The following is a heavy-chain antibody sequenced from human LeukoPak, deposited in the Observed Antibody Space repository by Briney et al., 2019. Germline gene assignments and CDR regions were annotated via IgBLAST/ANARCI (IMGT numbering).Heavy chain of an antibody. CDR2: IYSGGST. Sequence: GGSLRLSCAASGFTVSSNYMSWVRQAPGKGLEWVSVIYSGGSTYYADSVKGRFTISRDNSKNTLYLQMNSLRAEDTAVYYCAKDISGGYELAFDYWGQGTLVTVSS. J-gene: IGHJ4*02. V-gene: IGHV3-66*01. D-gene: IGHD3-22*01. CDR3: AKDISGGYELAFDY. CDR1: GFTVSSNY.